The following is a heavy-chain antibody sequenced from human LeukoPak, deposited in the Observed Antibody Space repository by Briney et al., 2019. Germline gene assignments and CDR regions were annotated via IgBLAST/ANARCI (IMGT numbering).Heavy chain of an antibody. CDR1: GFTFSSYA. Sequence: GGSLRLSCAASGFTFSSYAMSGLRQAPRQALEGVSAISCSGGSTYYADTVKGRFTISRDISKNMLYLQMKSLRAEDTAVFFFKQKTAYDILTGYYKVTRPPSDYWGQGTLVTVSS. D-gene: IGHD3-9*01. CDR2: ISCSGGST. V-gene: IGHV3-23*01. J-gene: IGHJ4*02. CDR3: KQKTAYDILTGYYKVTRPPSDY.